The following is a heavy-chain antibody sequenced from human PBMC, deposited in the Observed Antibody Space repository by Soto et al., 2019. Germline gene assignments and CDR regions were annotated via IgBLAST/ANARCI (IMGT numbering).Heavy chain of an antibody. J-gene: IGHJ6*02. V-gene: IGHV3-30*03. D-gene: IGHD6-13*01. CDR1: GFTFSSYG. Sequence: GRSLRLSCAASGFTFSSYGMHWVRQAPGKGLEWVAVISYDGSNKYYADSVKGRFTISRDTSKNTLYLQMNSLRAEDTAVYYCATDQEQLVYYYYGMDVWGQGTTVTVSS. CDR2: ISYDGSNK. CDR3: ATDQEQLVYYYYGMDV.